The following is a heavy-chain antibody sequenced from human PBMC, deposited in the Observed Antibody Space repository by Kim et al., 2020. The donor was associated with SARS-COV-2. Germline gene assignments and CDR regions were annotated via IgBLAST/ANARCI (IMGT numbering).Heavy chain of an antibody. Sequence: YSPSFQGQVTISVDKSISTAYLQWSSLKASDTAMYYCARHRRGGYYFGMDVWGQGTTVTVSS. D-gene: IGHD3-10*01. V-gene: IGHV5-51*01. CDR3: ARHRRGGYYFGMDV. J-gene: IGHJ6*02.